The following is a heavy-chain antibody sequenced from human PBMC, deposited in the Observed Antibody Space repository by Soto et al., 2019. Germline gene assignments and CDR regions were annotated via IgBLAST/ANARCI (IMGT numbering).Heavy chain of an antibody. D-gene: IGHD2-15*01. CDR1: GYNFIDYW. J-gene: IGHJ4*02. CDR2: VYPRDSDT. CDR3: ARPPLPGYSIHFNS. Sequence: VESLKISCKASGYNFIDYWIGWVRQMPGKGLEWMGIVYPRDSDTRYSPSLQGQVTISADRSTGTAFLQWRSLKASDTALYYCARPPLPGYSIHFNSWGQGTLVTVSS. V-gene: IGHV5-51*01.